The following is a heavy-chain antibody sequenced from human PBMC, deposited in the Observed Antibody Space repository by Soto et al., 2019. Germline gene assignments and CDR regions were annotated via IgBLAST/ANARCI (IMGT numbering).Heavy chain of an antibody. Sequence: PGGSLRLSCAASGFTFSSYGMHWARQAPGKGLEWVAVIWYDGSNKYYADSVKGRFTISRDNSKNTLYPQMNSLRAEDTAVYYCARVSAAVASYYFDYWGQGTLVT. D-gene: IGHD6-19*01. V-gene: IGHV3-33*01. CDR2: IWYDGSNK. CDR3: ARVSAAVASYYFDY. CDR1: GFTFSSYG. J-gene: IGHJ4*02.